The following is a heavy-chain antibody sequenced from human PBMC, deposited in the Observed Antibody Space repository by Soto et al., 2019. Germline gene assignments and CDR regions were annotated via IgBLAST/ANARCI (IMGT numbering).Heavy chain of an antibody. CDR1: GGSFSGYY. CDR2: IYHSGST. V-gene: IGHV4-34*01. Sequence: SETLSLTCAVYGGSFSGYYWSWVRQPPGKGLEWIGEIYHSGSTNYNPSLKSRVTISVDTSKNQFSLKLSSVTAADTAVYYCARDKITGLFDYWGQGTLVTVSS. J-gene: IGHJ4*02. D-gene: IGHD2-8*02. CDR3: ARDKITGLFDY.